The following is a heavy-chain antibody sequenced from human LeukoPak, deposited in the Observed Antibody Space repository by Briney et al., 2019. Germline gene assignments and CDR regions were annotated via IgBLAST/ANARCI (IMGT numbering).Heavy chain of an antibody. J-gene: IGHJ4*02. D-gene: IGHD2-21*01. CDR1: GFILGNYW. CDR3: VSRLGY. CDR2: INQNGSEK. Sequence: GGSLRLSCAVSGFILGNYWMSWVRQAPGKGLEWVANINQNGSEKYYVDSVKGRFTISRDNAKNSVYLQMNNLTAEDTALYYCVSRLGYWGQGTLVTVSS. V-gene: IGHV3-7*01.